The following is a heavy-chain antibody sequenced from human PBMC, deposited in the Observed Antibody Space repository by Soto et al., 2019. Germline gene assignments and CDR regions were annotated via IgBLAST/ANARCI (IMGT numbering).Heavy chain of an antibody. Sequence: ASVKVCFKTSGYPFTSHGISLGRLAPGRGLEWMGWISAYNGDTKYAQRVQDRVSMTTDTSTATAYIELRSLRFDDTAIYFCARTHWQPDYIEGFDFWGQGTTVTVSS. D-gene: IGHD1-1*01. J-gene: IGHJ4*02. CDR2: ISAYNGDT. CDR3: ARTHWQPDYIEGFDF. CDR1: GYPFTSHG. V-gene: IGHV1-18*04.